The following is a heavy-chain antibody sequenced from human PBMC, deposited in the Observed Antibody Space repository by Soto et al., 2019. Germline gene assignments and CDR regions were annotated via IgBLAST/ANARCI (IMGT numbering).Heavy chain of an antibody. CDR2: ISYDGSNK. CDR3: ARDRGPLDY. CDR1: GFTFSSYA. Sequence: QVQLVESGGGVVQPGRSLRLSCAASGFTFSSYAMHWVRQAPGKGLEWVAVISYDGSNKYYADSVKGRFTISRDNSKNTLYLQMNSRRAEDTAVYYCARDRGPLDYWGQGTLVTVSS. J-gene: IGHJ4*02. V-gene: IGHV3-30-3*01.